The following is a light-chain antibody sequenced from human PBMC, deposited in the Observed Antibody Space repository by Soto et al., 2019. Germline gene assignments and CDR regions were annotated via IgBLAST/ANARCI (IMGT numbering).Light chain of an antibody. Sequence: EIVLTQSPATLSLSPGERATLSCRASQSVSSYFARYQQKPGQAPRLLISGASNSRATGVPDRFSGGGSGTDFILTISRLEPEDFAVYFCQQYGTSPQTFGQGTKVDIK. CDR1: QSVSSY. CDR3: QQYGTSPQT. V-gene: IGKV3-20*01. CDR2: GAS. J-gene: IGKJ1*01.